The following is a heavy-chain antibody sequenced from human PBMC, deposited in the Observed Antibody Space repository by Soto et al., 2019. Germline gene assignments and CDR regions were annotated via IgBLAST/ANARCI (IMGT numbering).Heavy chain of an antibody. CDR3: ARDGTQYDSSGYLNYYYYGMDV. CDR2: ISAYNGNT. J-gene: IGHJ6*02. V-gene: IGHV1-18*01. Sequence: QVQLVQSGAEVKKPGASVKVSRKASGYTFTSYGISWVRQAPGQGLEWMGWISAYNGNTNYAQKLQGRVTMTTDTSTSTAYMELRSLRSDDTAVYYCARDGTQYDSSGYLNYYYYGMDVWGQGTTVTVSS. CDR1: GYTFTSYG. D-gene: IGHD3-22*01.